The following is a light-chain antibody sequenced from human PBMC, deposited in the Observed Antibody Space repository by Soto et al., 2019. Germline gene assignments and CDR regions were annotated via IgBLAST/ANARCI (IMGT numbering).Light chain of an antibody. Sequence: QSVLTQPPSVSGAPGQRVTISCTGSSSNIGAGYDLHWYQQLPGTAPQLLIYDTFNRPSGVPDRFSGSRSGTSASLAITGRQTADEADYYCQSYDRSLSALVFGGGTQLTVL. CDR2: DTF. J-gene: IGLJ2*01. V-gene: IGLV1-40*01. CDR3: QSYDRSLSALV. CDR1: SSNIGAGYD.